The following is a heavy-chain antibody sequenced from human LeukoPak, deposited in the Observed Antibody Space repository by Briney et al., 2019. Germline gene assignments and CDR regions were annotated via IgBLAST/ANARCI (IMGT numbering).Heavy chain of an antibody. CDR2: IYVGDSDT. Sequence: RGESLKISCKGSGYTFTSCWIGWVRQMPGKGLEWMGIIYVGDSDTRYSPSFQGQVTISADKSISTAYLQWSSLKASDSAMYYCARTDSCNRGWYGDFEIWGQGTMVTVSS. J-gene: IGHJ3*02. V-gene: IGHV5-51*01. D-gene: IGHD6-19*01. CDR3: ARTDSCNRGWYGDFEI. CDR1: GYTFTSCW.